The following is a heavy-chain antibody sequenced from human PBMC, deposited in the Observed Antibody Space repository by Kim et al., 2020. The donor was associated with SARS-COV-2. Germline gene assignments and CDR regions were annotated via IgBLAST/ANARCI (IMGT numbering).Heavy chain of an antibody. CDR1: GFTFSSYG. D-gene: IGHD3-22*01. V-gene: IGHV3-30*18. CDR3: AKEIYADLIVVVIGGFDY. CDR2: ISYDGSNK. Sequence: GGSLRLSCAASGFTFSSYGMHWVRQAPGKGLEWVAVISYDGSNKYYADSVKGRFTISRDNSKNTLYLQMNSLRAEDTAVYYCAKEIYADLIVVVIGGFDYWGQGTLVTVSS. J-gene: IGHJ4*02.